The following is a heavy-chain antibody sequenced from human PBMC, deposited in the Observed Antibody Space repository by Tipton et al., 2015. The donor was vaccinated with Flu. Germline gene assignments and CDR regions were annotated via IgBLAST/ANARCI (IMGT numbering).Heavy chain of an antibody. CDR1: GGSISSYY. J-gene: IGHJ6*02. D-gene: IGHD6-13*01. CDR3: ARDSQQLVHRYYYYGMDV. CDR2: IYTSGST. Sequence: TLSLTCTVSGGSISSYYWSWIRQPAGKGLEWSGRIYTSGSTNYNPSLKSRVTMSVDTSKNQFSLRLSSVTAADTAVYYCARDSQQLVHRYYYYGMDVWGQGTTVTVSS. V-gene: IGHV4-4*07.